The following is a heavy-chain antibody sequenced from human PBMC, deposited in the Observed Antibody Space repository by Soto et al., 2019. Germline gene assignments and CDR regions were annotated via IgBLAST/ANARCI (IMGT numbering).Heavy chain of an antibody. CDR2: ISTSSVTR. Sequence: GGSLRLSCAASGFTFSGYAMNWVRQAPGRGLEWVSYISTSSVTRFYADSVKGRFTISRDNAKNSLYLQMNSLTDEDTAVYYCGRGGVEGPPSIVYFYGLDVWGQGSPVTVSS. V-gene: IGHV3-48*02. D-gene: IGHD2-15*01. CDR1: GFTFSGYA. CDR3: GRGGVEGPPSIVYFYGLDV. J-gene: IGHJ6*02.